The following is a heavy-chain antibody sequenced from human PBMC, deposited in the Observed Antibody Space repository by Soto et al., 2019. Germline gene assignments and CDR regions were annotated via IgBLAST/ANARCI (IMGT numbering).Heavy chain of an antibody. CDR1: GGSISSGDYY. Sequence: PSETLSLTCTVSGGSISSGDYYWSWIRQPPGKGLEWIGYIYYSGSTYYNPSLKSRVTISVDTSKNQFSLKLSSVTAADTAVYYRARESAIVLMVYAIPRDIFRWFDPWGQGTLVTVPS. CDR2: IYYSGST. D-gene: IGHD2-8*01. CDR3: ARESAIVLMVYAIPRDIFRWFDP. J-gene: IGHJ5*02. V-gene: IGHV4-30-4*01.